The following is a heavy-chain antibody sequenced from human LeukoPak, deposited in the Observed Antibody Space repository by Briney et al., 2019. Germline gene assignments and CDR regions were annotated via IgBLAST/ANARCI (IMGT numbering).Heavy chain of an antibody. J-gene: IGHJ4*02. Sequence: PGASVKVSCKASGYTFTGYYMHWVRQAPGQGLEWMGWINPNSGGTNYAQKFQGWVTMTRDTSISTAYMELSRLRSDDTAVYYCARGGYSYGTGSPLGYWGQGTLVTVSS. CDR2: INPNSGGT. CDR1: GYTFTGYY. CDR3: ARGGYSYGTGSPLGY. V-gene: IGHV1-2*04. D-gene: IGHD5-18*01.